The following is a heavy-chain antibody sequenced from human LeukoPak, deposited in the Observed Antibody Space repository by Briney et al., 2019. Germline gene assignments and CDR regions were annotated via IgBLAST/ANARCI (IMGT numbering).Heavy chain of an antibody. Sequence: SETLSLTCAVYGGSFSGYYWSWIRQPPGKGLEWIGEINHSGSTNYNPSLKSRVTISVDTSKNQFSLKLSSVTAADTAVYYRARVATGGNSAGALGYWGQGTLVSVSS. CDR2: INHSGST. J-gene: IGHJ4*02. CDR1: GGSFSGYY. V-gene: IGHV4-34*01. D-gene: IGHD4-23*01. CDR3: ARVATGGNSAGALGY.